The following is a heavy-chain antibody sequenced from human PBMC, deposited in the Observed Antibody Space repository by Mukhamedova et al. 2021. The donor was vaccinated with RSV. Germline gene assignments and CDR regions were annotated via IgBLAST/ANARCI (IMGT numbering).Heavy chain of an antibody. J-gene: IGHJ3*02. CDR3: AKDNPWKDDAFDI. CDR2: ISGSGGST. Sequence: QAPGKGLEWVSAISGSGGSTYYADSVKGRFTISRDNSKKTLYLQMNSLRAEETAVYLCAKDNPWKDDAFDIWGQGTMVTVSS. V-gene: IGHV3-23*01. D-gene: IGHD1-1*01.